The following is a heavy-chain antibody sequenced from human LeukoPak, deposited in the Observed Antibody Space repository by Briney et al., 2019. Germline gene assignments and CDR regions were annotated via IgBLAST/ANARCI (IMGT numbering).Heavy chain of an antibody. V-gene: IGHV4-34*01. CDR2: INHSGST. Sequence: TSETLSLTCAVYGGSFSGYYWSWIRQPPGKGLEWIGEINHSGSTNYNPSLKSRVTISVDTSKNQFSLKLSSVTAADTAVYYCARRGSSSSHYYYYMDVWGKGTTVTVSS. D-gene: IGHD6-6*01. CDR3: ARRGSSSSHYYYYMDV. J-gene: IGHJ6*03. CDR1: GGSFSGYY.